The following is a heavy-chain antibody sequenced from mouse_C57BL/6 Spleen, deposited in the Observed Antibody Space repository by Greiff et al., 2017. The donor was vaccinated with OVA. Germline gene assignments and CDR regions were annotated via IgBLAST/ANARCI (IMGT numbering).Heavy chain of an antibody. D-gene: IGHD2-3*01. CDR3: ARARDGYFDY. Sequence: EVHLVESGPELVKPGDSVKISCKASGYSFTGYFMNWVMQSHGKSLEWIGRINPYNGDTFYNQKFKGKATLTVDKSSSTAHMELRSLTSEDSAVYYCARARDGYFDYWGQGTTLTVSS. CDR1: GYSFTGYF. V-gene: IGHV1-20*01. J-gene: IGHJ2*01. CDR2: INPYNGDT.